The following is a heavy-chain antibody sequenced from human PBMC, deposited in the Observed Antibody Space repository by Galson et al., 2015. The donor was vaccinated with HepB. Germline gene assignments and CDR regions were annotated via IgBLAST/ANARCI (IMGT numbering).Heavy chain of an antibody. J-gene: IGHJ5*02. V-gene: IGHV4-38-2*02. D-gene: IGHD4-17*01. CDR1: GSSISSGYY. CDR3: VRDSGAYGDYWGSNYFDP. CDR2: IFHSEST. Sequence: ETLSLTCTVSGSSISSGYYWGWIRQPPGEGLEWIGSIFHSESTYYNPSLKSRVTISVDTSKSQFSLILSSVTAADTAVYYCVRDSGAYGDYWGSNYFDPWGQGTLVTVSS.